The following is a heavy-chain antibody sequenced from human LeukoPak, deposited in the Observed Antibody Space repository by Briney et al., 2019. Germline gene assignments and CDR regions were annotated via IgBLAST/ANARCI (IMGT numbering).Heavy chain of an antibody. Sequence: SETLSLTCTVSGGSISSYYWSWIRQPAGKGLEWIGRIYTSGSTNYNPSLKSRVTMSVDTSKNQFSLKLSSVTAADTAVYYCARGTLKYYCSSTSCYEGGFDYWGQGTLVTVSS. CDR3: ARGTLKYYCSSTSCYEGGFDY. J-gene: IGHJ4*02. CDR1: GGSISSYY. CDR2: IYTSGST. D-gene: IGHD2-2*01. V-gene: IGHV4-4*07.